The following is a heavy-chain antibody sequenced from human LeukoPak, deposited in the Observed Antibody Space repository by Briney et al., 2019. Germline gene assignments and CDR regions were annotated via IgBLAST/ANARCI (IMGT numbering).Heavy chain of an antibody. V-gene: IGHV5-51*01. CDR1: GFSFTTYW. CDR2: IYASDSAT. CDR3: ARRAADAFDI. J-gene: IGHJ3*02. Sequence: RGESLKISCKGSGFSFTTYWIVWVRQMPGQGLEWMGIIYASDSATRYSPSFQGQVTISADKSITTAYLQWSSLKASDTAMYHCARRAADAFDIWGQGTMVTVSS.